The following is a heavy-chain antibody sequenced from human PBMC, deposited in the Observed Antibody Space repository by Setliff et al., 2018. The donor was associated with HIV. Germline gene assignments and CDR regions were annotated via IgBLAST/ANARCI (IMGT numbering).Heavy chain of an antibody. CDR1: GGSISSGSYY. CDR2: IYYSGST. D-gene: IGHD6-25*01. Sequence: SETLSLTCTVSGGSISSGSYYWSWIRQPPGKGLEWIGYIYYSGSTKHNPSLKSRVTISLDTSKNQFSLKLTSVTAADTAVYYCARYSPRGYTLTGPYWGQGTLVTVS. J-gene: IGHJ4*02. V-gene: IGHV4-61*01. CDR3: ARYSPRGYTLTGPY.